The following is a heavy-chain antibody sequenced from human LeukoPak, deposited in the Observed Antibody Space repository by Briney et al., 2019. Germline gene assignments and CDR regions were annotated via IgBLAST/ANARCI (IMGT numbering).Heavy chain of an antibody. D-gene: IGHD2-2*01. CDR1: GFTFSSYA. CDR3: SRDRHCIGSTCYGL. V-gene: IGHV3-64*01. CDR2: ISSNGGST. J-gene: IGHJ4*02. Sequence: TGGSLRLSCAASGFTFSSYAMHWVRQAPGKGLEYVSAISSNGGSTYYANSVKGRFTISRDNSKNTLYLQMNSLRAEDTAVYYCSRDRHCIGSTCYGLWGQGTRVTVSS.